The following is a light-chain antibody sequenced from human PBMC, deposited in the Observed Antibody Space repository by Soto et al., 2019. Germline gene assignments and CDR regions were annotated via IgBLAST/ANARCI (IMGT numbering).Light chain of an antibody. Sequence: DIVLTQSPGTLSLSPGERATLSCRASQSVSSYSLAWYQQRPGQAPRLLIYGASSRATGIPDRFSGSASGIDSGSASGTDFTLTISRLEPEDFAVYYCLQYEIAPRTFGQGTKVEIK. J-gene: IGKJ1*01. CDR2: GAS. CDR3: LQYEIAPRT. V-gene: IGKV3-20*01. CDR1: QSVSSYS.